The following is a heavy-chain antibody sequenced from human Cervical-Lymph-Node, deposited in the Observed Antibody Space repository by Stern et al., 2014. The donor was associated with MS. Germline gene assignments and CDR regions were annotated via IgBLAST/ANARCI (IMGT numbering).Heavy chain of an antibody. V-gene: IGHV3-7*01. Sequence: EMQLVESGGGLVQPGGSQRLSCVASGSTFSTSWMSWVRQAPGKGLEWVANIKRDGSETYYLDSVKGRFTISRDNAKSSLYLKMNSLRAEDTAVYYCTRFLQSGWSDLFDSWGRGTLVTVSS. J-gene: IGHJ5*01. CDR2: IKRDGSET. D-gene: IGHD6-19*01. CDR1: GSTFSTSW. CDR3: TRFLQSGWSDLFDS.